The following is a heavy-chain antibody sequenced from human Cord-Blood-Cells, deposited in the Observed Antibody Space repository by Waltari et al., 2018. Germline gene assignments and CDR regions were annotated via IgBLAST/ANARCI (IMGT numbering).Heavy chain of an antibody. Sequence: QVQLQESGPGLVKPSQTLSLTCTVSGGSISSGGYYWSWIRQHPGKGLEWIGYIYYSGSTYYNPSLKSRVTISVDTSKNQFSLKLSSVTAADTAVYYCARGAVVGYEILDAFDIWGQGTMVTVSS. J-gene: IGHJ3*02. CDR1: GGSISSGGYY. CDR2: IYYSGST. V-gene: IGHV4-31*03. CDR3: ARGAVVGYEILDAFDI. D-gene: IGHD5-12*01.